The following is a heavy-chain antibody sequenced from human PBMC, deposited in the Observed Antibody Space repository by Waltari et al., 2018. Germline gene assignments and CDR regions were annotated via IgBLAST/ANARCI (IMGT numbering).Heavy chain of an antibody. Sequence: EVQLLESGGGLVQPGGSLRLSCAASGFTFSSYAMSWVRQAPGKGLAWVSAISGSVVSTDYADSVKGRFTISRDNSKNTLYLQMNSLRAEDTAVYYCAKALRSAFDIWGQGTMVTVSS. J-gene: IGHJ3*02. CDR2: ISGSVVST. CDR1: GFTFSSYA. CDR3: AKALRSAFDI. D-gene: IGHD3-16*01. V-gene: IGHV3-23*01.